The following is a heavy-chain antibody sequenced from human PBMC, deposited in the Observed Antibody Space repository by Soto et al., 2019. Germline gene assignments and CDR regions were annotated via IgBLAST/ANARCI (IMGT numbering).Heavy chain of an antibody. CDR1: GGSISSGGYS. D-gene: IGHD6-19*01. Sequence: SETLSLTCAVSGGSISSGGYSWSWIRQPPGKGLEWIGYIYHSGSSYYNPSLKSRVTISVDTSKNQFSLKLSSVTAADTAVYYCARHDRQWLVLFDYWGQGTLVTGSS. CDR3: ARHDRQWLVLFDY. CDR2: IYHSGSS. J-gene: IGHJ4*02. V-gene: IGHV4-30-2*03.